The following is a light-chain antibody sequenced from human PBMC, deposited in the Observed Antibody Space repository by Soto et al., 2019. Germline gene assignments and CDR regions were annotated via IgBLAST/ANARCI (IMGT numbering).Light chain of an antibody. CDR1: SSNIGSNY. J-gene: IGLJ3*02. V-gene: IGLV1-47*02. Sequence: QSVLTQPPSASGTPGQGVTISCSGSSSNIGSNYVFWYQQLPGTAPKLLIYSTNQRPSGVPDRFSGSKSGTSASLAISGLRSEDEAAYYCAAWDDSLSGPVFGGGTQLTVL. CDR3: AAWDDSLSGPV. CDR2: STN.